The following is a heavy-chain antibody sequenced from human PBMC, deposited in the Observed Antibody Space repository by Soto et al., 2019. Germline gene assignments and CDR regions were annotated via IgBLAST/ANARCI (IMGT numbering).Heavy chain of an antibody. V-gene: IGHV4-59*08. CDR3: ARQGAIYSNSCYDVDD. Sequence: PSETLSLPCPISGGSLSSYSWSWIRQPPGKGLEWVGYMYNSGSANYNPSLKSRVTISVDMSQNQFSLKLTSVTAADTAVYYCARQGAIYSNSCYDVDDWGQRALVTVPS. CDR1: GGSLSSYS. CDR2: MYNSGSA. J-gene: IGHJ4*02. D-gene: IGHD5-12*01.